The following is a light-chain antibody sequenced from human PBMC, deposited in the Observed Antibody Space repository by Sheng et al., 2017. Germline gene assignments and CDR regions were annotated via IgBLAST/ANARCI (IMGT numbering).Light chain of an antibody. Sequence: DIQMTQSPSSLSASVGDRVTITCRGSQDIGDKLAWFQQKPGKAPKSLIYDTYTLQSGVPSRFSNSGSGADFTLTINSLQPEDFATYYCQQYQSYPYTFGQGTKLEIK. CDR3: QQYQSYPYT. J-gene: IGKJ2*01. V-gene: IGKV1-16*01. CDR1: QDIGDK. CDR2: DTY.